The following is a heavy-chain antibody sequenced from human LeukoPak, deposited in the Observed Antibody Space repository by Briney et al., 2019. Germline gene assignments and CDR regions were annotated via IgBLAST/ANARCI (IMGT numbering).Heavy chain of an antibody. V-gene: IGHV3-23*01. CDR2: ISGSGDST. Sequence: GGSLRLSCAASGFTFSIYAMSWVRQAPGKGLEWVSAISGSGDSTYSTDSVKGRFTISRDNSKNTLYLQMNSVRGEDTAGYYCAGGRGSEQQWLFPAYWGQGTLVTVSS. D-gene: IGHD6-13*01. J-gene: IGHJ4*02. CDR3: AGGRGSEQQWLFPAY. CDR1: GFTFSIYA.